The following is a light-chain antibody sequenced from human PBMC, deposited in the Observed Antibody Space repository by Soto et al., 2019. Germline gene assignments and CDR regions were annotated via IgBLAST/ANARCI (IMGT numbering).Light chain of an antibody. J-gene: IGKJ1*01. Sequence: ENVLTQSPGTLSLKPGARDPLSCRASQSVSSSYLAWYQQKPGQAPRLLIYGASRRATGIPDRFSGSGSGSDFTLTISRLEPEDFAVYYCKQYGTFGQGTKV. CDR1: QSVSSSY. V-gene: IGKV3-20*01. CDR3: KQYGT. CDR2: GAS.